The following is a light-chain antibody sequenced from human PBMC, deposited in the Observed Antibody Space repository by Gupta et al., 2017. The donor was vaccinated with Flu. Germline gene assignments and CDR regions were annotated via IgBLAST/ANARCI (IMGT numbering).Light chain of an antibody. CDR1: QSVSSSY. V-gene: IGKV3-20*01. Sequence: EIVLTQSPGTLSLSPGERATLSCRASQSVSSSYLAWYQQKPGQAPRLLIYGASSSATGIPDRFSGSGYGTDFTLTSSRREHEDFAVYYWQQYCSSPTFGQGTKVEIK. CDR2: GAS. CDR3: QQYCSSPT. J-gene: IGKJ1*01.